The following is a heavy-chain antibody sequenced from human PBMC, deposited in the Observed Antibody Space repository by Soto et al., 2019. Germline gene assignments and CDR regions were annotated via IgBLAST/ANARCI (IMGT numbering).Heavy chain of an antibody. Sequence: SVKVSCKASGDTFSTYAISWVRQAPGQGLEWMGGIIPMFGTANYAQKFQGRVTIIADASTSTSYMELSTLRSEDTAVYYCATSSRRHCRGDTCYENSFAPSGHGTLVTVSS. CDR3: ATSSRRHCRGDTCYENSFAP. J-gene: IGHJ5*02. CDR1: GDTFSTYA. D-gene: IGHD2-15*01. V-gene: IGHV1-69*13. CDR2: IIPMFGTA.